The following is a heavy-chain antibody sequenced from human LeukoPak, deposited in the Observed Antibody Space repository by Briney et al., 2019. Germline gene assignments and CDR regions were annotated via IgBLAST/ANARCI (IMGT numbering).Heavy chain of an antibody. V-gene: IGHV4-59*01. CDR1: GGAISTYY. D-gene: IGHD6-19*01. Sequence: SETLSLTCTVSGGAISTYYWSWIRQTPGMGLEWIGYIYYTGSTNYNPSLKSRVTISVDASKNQFSLKMSSMTAADTAVYYCARAQGYSSGWNFQHWGQGTLVTVSS. J-gene: IGHJ1*01. CDR2: IYYTGST. CDR3: ARAQGYSSGWNFQH.